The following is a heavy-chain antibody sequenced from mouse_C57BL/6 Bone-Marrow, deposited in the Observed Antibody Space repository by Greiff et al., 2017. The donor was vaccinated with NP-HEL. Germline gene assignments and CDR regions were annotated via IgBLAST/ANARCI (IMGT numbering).Heavy chain of an antibody. J-gene: IGHJ3*01. V-gene: IGHV1-69*01. Sequence: VQLQQPGAELVMPGASVKLSCKASGYTFTSYWMHWVKQRPGQGLEWIGEIDPSDSYTNYNQKFKGKSTLTVDKSSSTAYMQLSSLTSEDSAVYYCASNWAFAYWGQGTLVTVSA. CDR2: IDPSDSYT. CDR3: ASNWAFAY. CDR1: GYTFTSYW. D-gene: IGHD4-1*01.